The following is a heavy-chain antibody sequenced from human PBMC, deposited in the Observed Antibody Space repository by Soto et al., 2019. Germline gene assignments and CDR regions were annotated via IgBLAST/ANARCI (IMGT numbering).Heavy chain of an antibody. CDR2: IWYDGSNK. CDR3: AREAEMIVVVADAFDI. Sequence: QVQLVESGGGVVQPGRSLRLSCAASGFTFSSYGMHWVRQAPGKGLEWVAVIWYDGSNKYYADSVKGRFTISRDNSKNTLYLQMNSLRAEDTAVYYCAREAEMIVVVADAFDIWGQGTMVTVSS. V-gene: IGHV3-33*01. CDR1: GFTFSSYG. J-gene: IGHJ3*02. D-gene: IGHD3-22*01.